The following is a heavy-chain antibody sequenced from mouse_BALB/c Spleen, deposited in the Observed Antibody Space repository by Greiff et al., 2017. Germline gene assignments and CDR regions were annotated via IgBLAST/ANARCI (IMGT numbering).Heavy chain of an antibody. CDR3: ARPHYYVSSYGAMDY. CDR1: GYTFSSYW. Sequence: VQLQQSGAELMKPGASVKISCKATGYTFSSYWIEWVKQRPGHGLEWIGEILPGSGSTNYNEKFKGKATFTADTSSNTAYMQLSSLTSEDSAVYYCARPHYYVSSYGAMDYWGQGTSVTVSS. D-gene: IGHD1-1*01. CDR2: ILPGSGST. J-gene: IGHJ4*01. V-gene: IGHV1-9*01.